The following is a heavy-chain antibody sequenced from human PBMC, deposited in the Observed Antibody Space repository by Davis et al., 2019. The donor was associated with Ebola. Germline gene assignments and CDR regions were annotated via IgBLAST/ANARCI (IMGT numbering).Heavy chain of an antibody. CDR3: AREITSFGVVKGWFDP. CDR1: GYTFTSYA. Sequence: ASVKVSCKASGYTFTSYAMNWVRQAPGQGLEWMGWINTNTGNPTYAQGFTGRFVFSLDTSVSTAYLQISSLKAEETAVYYCAREITSFGVVKGWFDPWGQGTLVTVSS. CDR2: INTNTGNP. J-gene: IGHJ5*02. D-gene: IGHD3-3*01. V-gene: IGHV7-4-1*02.